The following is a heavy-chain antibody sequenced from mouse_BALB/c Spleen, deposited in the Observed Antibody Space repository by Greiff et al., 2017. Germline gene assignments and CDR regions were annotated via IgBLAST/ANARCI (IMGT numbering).Heavy chain of an antibody. J-gene: IGHJ3*01. Sequence: VQLQQSGAELVRSGASVKLSCTASGFNIKDYYMHWVKQRPEQGLEWIGWIDPENGDTEYAPKFQGKATMTADTSSNTAYLQLSSLTSEDTAVYYCNAVGQLGIRFAYWGQGTLVTVSA. CDR3: NAVGQLGIRFAY. D-gene: IGHD3-1*01. CDR2: IDPENGDT. CDR1: GFNIKDYY. V-gene: IGHV14-4*02.